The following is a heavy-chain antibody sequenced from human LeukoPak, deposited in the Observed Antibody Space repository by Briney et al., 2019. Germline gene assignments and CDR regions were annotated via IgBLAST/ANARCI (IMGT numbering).Heavy chain of an antibody. CDR2: FDPGDDET. V-gene: IGHV1-24*01. J-gene: IGHJ5*01. Sequence: ASVTVSCKVSGYSLSELSTHWVRQAPGQGLEWMGGFDPGDDETIYAQKFQGRVTMTEDTSTDTAYLELSSLRSEDTAVYFCATEKDLLLDSWGQGTPVTDSS. CDR1: GYSLSELS. D-gene: IGHD1-26*01. CDR3: ATEKDLLLDS.